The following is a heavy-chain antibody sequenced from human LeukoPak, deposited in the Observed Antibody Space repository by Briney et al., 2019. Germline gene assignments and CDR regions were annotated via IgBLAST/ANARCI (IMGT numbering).Heavy chain of an antibody. D-gene: IGHD6-13*01. V-gene: IGHV1-2*02. CDR2: INPNSGGT. CDR1: GYTFTGYY. J-gene: IGHJ5*02. Sequence: GASVKVSCKASGYTFTGYYMHWVRQAPGQGLEWMGWINPNSGGTNYAQKFQGRVTMTRDTSISTAYMELSRLRSDDTAVYYCARDYSSYRPKNWFDPWGQGTLVTVSS. CDR3: ARDYSSYRPKNWFDP.